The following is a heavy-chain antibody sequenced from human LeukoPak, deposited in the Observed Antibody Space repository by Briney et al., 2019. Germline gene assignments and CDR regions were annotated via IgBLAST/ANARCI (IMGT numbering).Heavy chain of an antibody. Sequence: PGGSLRLSCVASGFTFSHYDIHWVRQAPGKGLEWVSGLNYKGDNLGFAESVKGRFTISRDNSGNFLHLEMNSLTPEDTAFYYCANDPHRANPPWFFHHWGQGTLVTVSS. CDR3: ANDPHRANPPWFFHH. V-gene: IGHV3-9*01. CDR2: LNYKGDNL. CDR1: GFTFSHYD. J-gene: IGHJ1*01. D-gene: IGHD3-10*01.